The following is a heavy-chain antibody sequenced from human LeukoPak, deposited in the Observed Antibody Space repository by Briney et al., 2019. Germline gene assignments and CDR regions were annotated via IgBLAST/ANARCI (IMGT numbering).Heavy chain of an antibody. CDR1: GYTLTELS. CDR3: ATNKASIAAAGPDY. CDR2: FDPEDGET. V-gene: IGHV1-24*01. J-gene: IGHJ4*02. Sequence: ASVKVSCKVSGYTLTELSMHWVRQAPGKGLEWMGGFDPEDGETIYAQKFQGRVTMTEGTSTDTAYMELSSLRSEDTAVYYCATNKASIAAAGPDYWGQGTLVTVSS. D-gene: IGHD6-13*01.